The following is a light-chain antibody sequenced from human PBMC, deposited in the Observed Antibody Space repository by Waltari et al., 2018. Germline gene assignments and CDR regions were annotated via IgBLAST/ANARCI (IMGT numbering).Light chain of an antibody. Sequence: EIVLTQSPGTLSLSPGERATLSCRASQIISNNYLAWYQAKPGQAPRILIYGIFHRATGIPDRFSGGGSGTDFTLTISRLEPEDFAVYYCQQFGGSPKYTFGQGTKLESK. CDR3: QQFGGSPKYT. CDR2: GIF. J-gene: IGKJ2*01. CDR1: QIISNNY. V-gene: IGKV3-20*01.